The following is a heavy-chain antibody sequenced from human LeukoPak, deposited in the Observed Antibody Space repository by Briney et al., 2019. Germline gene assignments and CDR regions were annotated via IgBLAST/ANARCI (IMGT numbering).Heavy chain of an antibody. CDR2: IKSKTDGGTT. J-gene: IGHJ3*02. Sequence: KPGGSLSLSRAASGFTFSNAWMIWVRQAPGKGLEWVGRIKSKTDGGTTEYAAPVKGRFTISRDDSKNTLSLQMNSLKTEDTAMYYCSFDAFDIWGQGTMDSVSS. CDR1: GFTFSNAW. V-gene: IGHV3-15*01. CDR3: SFDAFDI.